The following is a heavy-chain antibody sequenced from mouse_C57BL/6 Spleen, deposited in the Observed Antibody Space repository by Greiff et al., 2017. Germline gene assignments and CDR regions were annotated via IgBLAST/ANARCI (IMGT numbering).Heavy chain of an antibody. V-gene: IGHV1-9*01. CDR1: GYTFTGYW. Sequence: QVQLQQSGAELMKPGASVKLSCKATGYTFTGYWIEWVKQRPGHGLEWIGEILPGSGSTNYNEKFKGKATLTADTSSNTAYMQLSSLTTEDSAIYYCARYGDGYYRYFDVCGTGTTVTVSS. CDR2: ILPGSGST. D-gene: IGHD2-3*01. J-gene: IGHJ1*03. CDR3: ARYGDGYYRYFDV.